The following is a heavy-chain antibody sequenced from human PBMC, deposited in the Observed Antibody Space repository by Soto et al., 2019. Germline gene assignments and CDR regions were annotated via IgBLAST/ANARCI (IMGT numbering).Heavy chain of an antibody. CDR1: SGSITEYS. CDR3: ARVKLAGRGGFDY. Sequence: SETLSLTCVVSSGSITEYSWTWIRRPAGKGLEWIGSMYRDGTTSYNPSLESRVTMSLDTSKNHFSLELTSVTAADTALYYCARVKLAGRGGFDYWGLGTLVTVSS. D-gene: IGHD2-15*01. J-gene: IGHJ4*02. V-gene: IGHV4-4*07. CDR2: MYRDGTT.